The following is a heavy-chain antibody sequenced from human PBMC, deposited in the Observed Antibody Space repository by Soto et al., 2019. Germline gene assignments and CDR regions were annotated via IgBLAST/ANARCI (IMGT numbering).Heavy chain of an antibody. CDR3: ARWSNYDSSGYYPYYFDY. CDR2: IYYSGST. J-gene: IGHJ4*02. CDR1: GGSISSSSYY. V-gene: IGHV4-39*01. Sequence: QLQLQESGPGLVKPSETLSLTCTVSGGSISSSSYYWGWIRQPPGKGLEWIGSIYYSGSTYYNPSLKSRVTIAVDTSKNQFSLKLSSVTAADTAVYYCARWSNYDSSGYYPYYFDYWGQGTLVTVSS. D-gene: IGHD3-22*01.